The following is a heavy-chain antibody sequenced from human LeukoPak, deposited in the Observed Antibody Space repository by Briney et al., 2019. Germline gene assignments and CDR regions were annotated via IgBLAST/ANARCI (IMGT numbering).Heavy chain of an antibody. CDR3: ARATSPDWFDP. CDR1: GGSFSGYY. Sequence: SETLSLTCAVYGGSFSGYYWSWIRQPPGKGLEWIGEINHSGSTNYNPSLKSRVTISVDTSKNQFSLKLSSVTAADTAVYYCARATSPDWFDPWGQGTLVTVSS. CDR2: INHSGST. V-gene: IGHV4-34*01. J-gene: IGHJ5*02.